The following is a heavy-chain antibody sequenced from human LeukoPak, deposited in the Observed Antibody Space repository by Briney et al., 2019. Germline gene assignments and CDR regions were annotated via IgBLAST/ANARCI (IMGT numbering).Heavy chain of an antibody. V-gene: IGHV3-21*01. J-gene: IGHJ4*02. Sequence: GGSLRLSCAASGFTFSSYSMNWVRQAPGKGLEWVSSISSSSSSYIYYADSVKGRFTISRDNAKNSLYLQMNSLRAEDTAVYYCARERYYDSSGYYGYFDYWGQGTLVTVSS. CDR2: ISSSSSSYI. D-gene: IGHD3-22*01. CDR1: GFTFSSYS. CDR3: ARERYYDSSGYYGYFDY.